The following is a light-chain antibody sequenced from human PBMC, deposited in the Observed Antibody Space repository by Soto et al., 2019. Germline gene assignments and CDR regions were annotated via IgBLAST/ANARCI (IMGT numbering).Light chain of an antibody. CDR2: AAS. CDR1: QDINSY. J-gene: IGKJ4*01. CDR3: QQYNIYPLT. V-gene: IGKV1D-16*02. Sequence: QMTQAPFSLAASLGNRVTHTFRAGQDINSYLARYQQKPGNAPKSLIYAASSLQTGVPSRFSGSESGTDFTLTINNLQPEDSATYYCQQYNIYPLTFGGGTKVEIK.